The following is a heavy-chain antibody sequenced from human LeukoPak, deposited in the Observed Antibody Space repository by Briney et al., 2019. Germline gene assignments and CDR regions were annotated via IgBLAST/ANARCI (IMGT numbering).Heavy chain of an antibody. V-gene: IGHV4-59*11. J-gene: IGHJ6*02. Sequence: SETLSLTCAVSDDSFSSHYWTWIRQPPGKGLEWIGYISYIGSTNYNPSLKSRVTIPIDTSKNQFSLKLTSVTAADTAVYYCARDLVTVTKGFDIWGQGTTVTVSS. D-gene: IGHD4-17*01. CDR2: ISYIGST. CDR3: ARDLVTVTKGFDI. CDR1: DDSFSSHY.